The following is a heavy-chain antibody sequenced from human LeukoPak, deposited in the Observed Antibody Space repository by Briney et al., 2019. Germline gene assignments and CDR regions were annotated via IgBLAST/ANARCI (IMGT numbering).Heavy chain of an antibody. CDR2: INHSGST. V-gene: IGHV4-34*01. CDR3: ARGPRWLTSYYFDY. J-gene: IGHJ4*02. Sequence: PSETLSLTCAVYGGSFSGYYWSWIRQPPGKGLEWLGEINHSGSTNYNPSLKSRVTIPVDTSKNQFSLKLSSVTAADTAVYYCARGPRWLTSYYFDYWGQGTLVTVSS. CDR1: GGSFSGYY. D-gene: IGHD6-19*01.